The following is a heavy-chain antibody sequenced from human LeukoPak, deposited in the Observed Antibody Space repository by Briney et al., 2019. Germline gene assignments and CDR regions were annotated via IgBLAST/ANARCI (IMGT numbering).Heavy chain of an antibody. CDR2: ISGSGGST. Sequence: QTGGSLRLSCAASGFTFSSYAMSWVRQAPGKGLEWVSAISGSGGSTYYADSVKGRFTISRDNSKNTLYLQMNSLRAEDTAVYSCATDLDSLVGAVACVFWGQGTLVTVSS. J-gene: IGHJ4*02. D-gene: IGHD6-19*01. CDR1: GFTFSSYA. CDR3: ATDLDSLVGAVACVF. V-gene: IGHV3-23*01.